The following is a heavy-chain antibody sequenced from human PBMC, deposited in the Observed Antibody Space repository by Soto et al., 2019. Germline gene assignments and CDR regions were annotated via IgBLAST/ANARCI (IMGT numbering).Heavy chain of an antibody. Sequence: PEETLSLTCTVTGGTISGYYWTWIRQSAGGGLEWIGRIYSSGSTNYNPSLKSRVTISLDTSMNHFSLRLSSVTAADTAVYYGASGPRFSDWFEPWGHGTLVTVSS. V-gene: IGHV4-4*07. J-gene: IGHJ5*02. CDR1: GGTISGYY. CDR2: IYSSGST. CDR3: ASGPRFSDWFEP.